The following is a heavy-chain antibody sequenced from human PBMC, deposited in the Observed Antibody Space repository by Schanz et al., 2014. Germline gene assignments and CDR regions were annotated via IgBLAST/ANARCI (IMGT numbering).Heavy chain of an antibody. CDR3: ARVGGTYYDFWSGVPPTVMHDGFDI. D-gene: IGHD3-3*01. V-gene: IGHV3-7*01. CDR2: IKHDGSEK. CDR1: GFTFTSYS. Sequence: VRLVESGGGVVQPGGSLRLSCAASGFTFTSYSMHWVRQAPGRGLEWVANIKHDGSEKYYVDSVKGRFTISRDNAKNSMYLEMNSLRTEDTAVFYCARVGGTYYDFWSGVPPTVMHDGFDIWGQGTMVTVS. J-gene: IGHJ3*02.